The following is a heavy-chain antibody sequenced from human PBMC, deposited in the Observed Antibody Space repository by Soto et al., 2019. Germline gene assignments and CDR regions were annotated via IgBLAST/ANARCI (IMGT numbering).Heavy chain of an antibody. CDR3: ARIADCSTTSCSFPSRFLLRGYYYYYGLDV. J-gene: IGHJ6*02. Sequence: GASVKVSCKAIGYSFTSHYMHWVRQAPGQGLEWVGWISTYNGNSNYAQKYQGRVTMTTDTSTSTAYMELSSLRSDDTAVYYCARIADCSTTSCSFPSRFLLRGYYYYYGLDVWGQGTTVTVSS. D-gene: IGHD2-2*01. CDR2: ISTYNGNS. CDR1: GYSFTSHY. V-gene: IGHV1-18*04.